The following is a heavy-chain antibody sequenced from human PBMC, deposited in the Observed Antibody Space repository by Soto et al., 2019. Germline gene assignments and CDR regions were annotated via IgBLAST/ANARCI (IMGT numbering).Heavy chain of an antibody. CDR2: IDWDDDK. V-gene: IGHV2-70*11. CDR1: RFTVNCTKKF. J-gene: IGHJ6*03. Sequence: TPTLGLTCTFSRFTVNCTKKFVIGRRQRRGKALEWLARIDWDDDKYYSTSLKTRLTISKDTSKNQVVLTMTNMDPVDTATYYCARTYGYYDIQYYYYMDVWGKGTTVTVSS. CDR3: ARTYGYYDIQYYYYMDV. D-gene: IGHD3-9*01.